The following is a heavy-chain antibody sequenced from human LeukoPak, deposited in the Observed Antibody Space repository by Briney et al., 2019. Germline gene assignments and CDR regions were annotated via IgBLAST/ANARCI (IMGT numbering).Heavy chain of an antibody. J-gene: IGHJ4*02. V-gene: IGHV5-51*01. D-gene: IGHD2-21*02. Sequence: GESLKISCKASGYSFTNYWIGWVRQMPGKGLELMGIIYPADSDTRYSPSFQGQVTISADKSINTAYLQWSSLKAPDTAIYYCARRPNGDPFDYWGQGTLVAVSS. CDR1: GYSFTNYW. CDR3: ARRPNGDPFDY. CDR2: IYPADSDT.